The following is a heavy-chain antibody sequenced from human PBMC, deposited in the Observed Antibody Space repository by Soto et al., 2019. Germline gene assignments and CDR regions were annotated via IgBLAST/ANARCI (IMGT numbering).Heavy chain of an antibody. J-gene: IGHJ5*02. CDR2: ISYSGTT. D-gene: IGHD6-13*01. Sequence: QVQLQESGPGLVKPSETLSLTCTVSGGSITNYYWTWIRQPPGKGLEWIGYISYSGTTKYNPSLKSRVTXXVXTXXNQFSLRLTSVTAADAAVYYCARGAEAGIVGWLDPWGQGTLVTVSS. CDR3: ARGAEAGIVGWLDP. V-gene: IGHV4-59*01. CDR1: GGSITNYY.